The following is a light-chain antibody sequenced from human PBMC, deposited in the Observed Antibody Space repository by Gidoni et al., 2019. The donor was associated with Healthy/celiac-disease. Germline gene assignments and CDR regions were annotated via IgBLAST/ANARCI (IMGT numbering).Light chain of an antibody. J-gene: IGLJ3*02. V-gene: IGLV2-23*02. Sequence: QSALTQPASVSGSPGQSITISCTGTSSDVGSYNLVSWSQQHPGKAPKLMIYEVSKRPSGVSNRFSGSKSGYTASLTISGLQAEDEADYYCCSYAGSSTWVFGGGTKLTVL. CDR1: SSDVGSYNL. CDR3: CSYAGSSTWV. CDR2: EVS.